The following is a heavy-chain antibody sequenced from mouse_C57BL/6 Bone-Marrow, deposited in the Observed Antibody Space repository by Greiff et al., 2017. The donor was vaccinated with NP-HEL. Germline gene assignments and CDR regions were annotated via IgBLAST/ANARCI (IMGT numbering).Heavy chain of an antibody. V-gene: IGHV1-82*01. CDR3: ARGHCDY. J-gene: IGHJ2*01. CDR2: IYPGDGDT. Sequence: QVQLQQSGPELVKPGASVKISCKASGYAFSSSWMNWVKQRPGKGLEWIGRIYPGDGDTNYNGKFKGKATLTADKSSSTAYMQLSSLTSEDSAVYFCARGHCDYWGQGTTLTVSS. CDR1: GYAFSSSW.